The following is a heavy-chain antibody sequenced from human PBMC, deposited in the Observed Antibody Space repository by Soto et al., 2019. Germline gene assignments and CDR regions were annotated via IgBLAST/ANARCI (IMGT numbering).Heavy chain of an antibody. D-gene: IGHD1-26*01. Sequence: EVQVVESGGGLVKPGGSLRLSCNFSFSMYSMEWVRQAPGKGLEWVASISSGSDFIKYADSVKGRFTISRDNTKNSVSLQMSSLRVEDTAMYYCTRDQGGSYDSWFDPWGRGTLVTVSS. CDR1: FSMYS. J-gene: IGHJ5*02. V-gene: IGHV3-21*06. CDR3: TRDQGGSYDSWFDP. CDR2: ISSGSDFI.